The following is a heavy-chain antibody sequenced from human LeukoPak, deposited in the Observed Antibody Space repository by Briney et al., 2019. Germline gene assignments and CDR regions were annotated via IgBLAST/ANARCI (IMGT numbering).Heavy chain of an antibody. CDR1: GGSFSGYY. CDR2: INHSGST. CDR3: ARRSYYLFWHYFDY. J-gene: IGHJ4*02. V-gene: IGHV4-34*01. D-gene: IGHD1-26*01. Sequence: SETLSLTCAVYGGSFSGYYWSWIRQPPGEGLEWIGEINHSGSTNYNPSLKSRVTISVDTSKNQFSLKLSSVTAADTAVYYCARRSYYLFWHYFDYWGQGTLVTVSS.